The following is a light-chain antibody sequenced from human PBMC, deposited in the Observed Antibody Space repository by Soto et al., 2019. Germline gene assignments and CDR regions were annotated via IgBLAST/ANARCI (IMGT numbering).Light chain of an antibody. V-gene: IGKV4-1*01. J-gene: IGKJ4*01. CDR1: QSVLYSSNNKNY. Sequence: DIVMTQSPDSLAVSLGERATINCKSSQSVLYSSNNKNYLAWYQQKPGQPPKLLIYCASTRESGVPDRFGGSGSGTDFTLTISSLQAEDVAVYYCQQYYSTPLTFGGGTKVEIK. CDR3: QQYYSTPLT. CDR2: CAS.